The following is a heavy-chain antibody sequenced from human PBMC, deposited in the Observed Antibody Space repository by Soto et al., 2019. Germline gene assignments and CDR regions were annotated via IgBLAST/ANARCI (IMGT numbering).Heavy chain of an antibody. V-gene: IGHV1-8*01. D-gene: IGHD3-22*01. Sequence: SVKVSCKASGYTFTRYDINWVRQATGQGLEGVGWMNPNSGNTGYAQKFQRRFTMTMNTSINTAYMELSSLRSEDTAVYYCARGAKYYDSSGYYFDYWGQGTLDTVSS. CDR2: MNPNSGNT. CDR1: GYTFTRYD. CDR3: ARGAKYYDSSGYYFDY. J-gene: IGHJ4*02.